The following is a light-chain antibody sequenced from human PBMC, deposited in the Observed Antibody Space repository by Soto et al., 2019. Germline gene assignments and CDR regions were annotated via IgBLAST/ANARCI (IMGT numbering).Light chain of an antibody. CDR3: ATWDDSPDGPV. CDR1: SSNIGGNT. J-gene: IGLJ2*01. Sequence: QAVVTQPPSASGTPGQRVTISCSGSSSNIGGNTVNWYQQLPGTAPKLLIYRNNQRPSGVPDRFSGSKSGTSASLAISGLQSEDEAHYYCATWDDSPDGPVFGGGTKLTVL. CDR2: RNN. V-gene: IGLV1-44*01.